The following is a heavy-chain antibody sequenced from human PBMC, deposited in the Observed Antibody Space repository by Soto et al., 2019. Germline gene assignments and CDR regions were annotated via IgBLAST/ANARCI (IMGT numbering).Heavy chain of an antibody. CDR3: ARESSPLYGSGSEGYFDY. J-gene: IGHJ4*02. D-gene: IGHD3-10*01. CDR2: IYYSGST. V-gene: IGHV4-31*03. Sequence: SETLSLTCTGCGGSISSGGYYWSWIRQHPGKGLEWIGYIYYSGSTYYNPSLKSRVTISVDTSKNQFSLKLSSVTAADTAVYYCARESSPLYGSGSEGYFDYWGQGTLVTVSS. CDR1: GGSISSGGYY.